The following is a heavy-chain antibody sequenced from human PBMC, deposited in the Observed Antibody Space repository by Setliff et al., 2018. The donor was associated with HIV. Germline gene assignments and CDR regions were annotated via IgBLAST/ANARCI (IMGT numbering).Heavy chain of an antibody. CDR2: FYTSGST. V-gene: IGHV4-4*07. D-gene: IGHD6-19*01. Sequence: PSETLSLTCTVSGGSINTYYWSWIRQPAGKGLEWIGRFYTSGSTNYNPSLKSRVTMSVGTSKNQLSLKLRSVTAADTAVYYCASTGYSSGWSFDYWGQGTLVTVSS. CDR1: GGSINTYY. CDR3: ASTGYSSGWSFDY. J-gene: IGHJ4*02.